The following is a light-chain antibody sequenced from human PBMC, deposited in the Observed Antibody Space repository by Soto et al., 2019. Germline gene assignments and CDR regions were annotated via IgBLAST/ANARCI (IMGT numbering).Light chain of an antibody. J-gene: IGKJ2*01. CDR2: GAS. Sequence: EIVLTQSPGTLSLSPGERATLSCRASQSVSSNFLAWYQQKRGQAPRLLIYGASTRATGIPDRFSGSGSGTDFTLTISRLEPADFAVYYWQQYGSSQYTFGQGTKLEIK. CDR1: QSVSSNF. V-gene: IGKV3-20*01. CDR3: QQYGSSQYT.